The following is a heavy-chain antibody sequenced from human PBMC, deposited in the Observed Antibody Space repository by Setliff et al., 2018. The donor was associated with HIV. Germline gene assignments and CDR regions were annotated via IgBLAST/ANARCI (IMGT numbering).Heavy chain of an antibody. D-gene: IGHD1-1*01. CDR2: IWYDDTNK. Sequence: LRLSCAASGFTFNNYGIHWVRQAPGKGLGWVAVIWYDDTNKYYADSVRGRFTVSRDNSKNTLYLQLNSLRPDDTAVYYCASARIPTGGTSTSFDYWGQGSLVTVSS. CDR3: ASARIPTGGTSTSFDY. CDR1: GFTFNNYG. J-gene: IGHJ4*02. V-gene: IGHV3-33*01.